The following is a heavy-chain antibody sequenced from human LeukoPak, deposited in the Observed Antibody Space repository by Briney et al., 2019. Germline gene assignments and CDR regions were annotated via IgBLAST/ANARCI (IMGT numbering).Heavy chain of an antibody. J-gene: IGHJ4*02. D-gene: IGHD3-22*01. CDR2: IIPIFGTA. Sequence: SVRVSCKASGGTFSSYAISWVRQAPGQGLEWMGGIIPIFGTANYAQKFQGRVTITTDESTSTAYMELSSLRSEDTAVYYCARGSTYYDSSGYYHFEYWGQGTLVTVSS. CDR1: GGTFSSYA. CDR3: ARGSTYYDSSGYYHFEY. V-gene: IGHV1-69*05.